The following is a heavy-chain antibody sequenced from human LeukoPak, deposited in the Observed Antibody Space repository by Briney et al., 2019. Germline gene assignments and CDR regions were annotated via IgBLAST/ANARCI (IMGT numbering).Heavy chain of an antibody. D-gene: IGHD2-15*01. CDR2: IYDSGIT. CDR3: AGRGHRYSRD. CDR1: GDSVTSGY. J-gene: IGHJ1*01. V-gene: IGHV4-4*09. Sequence: PSETLSLTCTVSGDSVTSGYWSWIRQPPGKGLGWIGYIYDSGITDYNPSLKSRLTISVDTSNNQFSLNLSSVTAADTAVYYCAGRGHRYSRDWGQGILVTVSS.